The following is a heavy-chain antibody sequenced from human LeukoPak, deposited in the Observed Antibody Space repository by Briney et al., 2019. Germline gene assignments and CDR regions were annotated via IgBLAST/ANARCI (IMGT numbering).Heavy chain of an antibody. D-gene: IGHD3-10*02. CDR2: ISISTSTI. V-gene: IGHV3-48*04. Sequence: GGSLRLSCAASGFTFDDYGMNWVRQAPGKGLEWVSYISISTSTIYYADSVKGRFTISRDNAKNSLYLQMNSLRAEDTAVYYCAELGITMIGGVWGKGTTVTISS. CDR1: GFTFDDYG. J-gene: IGHJ6*04. CDR3: AELGITMIGGV.